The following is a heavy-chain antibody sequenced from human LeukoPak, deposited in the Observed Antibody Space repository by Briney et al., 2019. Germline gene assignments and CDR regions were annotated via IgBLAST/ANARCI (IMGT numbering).Heavy chain of an antibody. CDR2: IYYSGST. D-gene: IGHD6-13*01. CDR1: GGSISSYY. Sequence: PSETLSVTCTVSGGSISSYYWSRIRQPPGKGLEWIGYIYYSGSTNYNPSLKSRVTISVDTSKNQFSLKLSSVTAADTAVYYCARCIAAASFDPWGQGTLVTVSS. J-gene: IGHJ5*02. CDR3: ARCIAAASFDP. V-gene: IGHV4-59*08.